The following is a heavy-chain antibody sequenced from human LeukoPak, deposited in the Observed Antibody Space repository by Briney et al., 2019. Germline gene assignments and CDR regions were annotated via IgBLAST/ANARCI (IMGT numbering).Heavy chain of an antibody. CDR3: ATSEYQLLPSGYGAFDI. Sequence: GGSLRLSCAASGFTFSSYSMNWVRQAPGKGLEWVSSISSSSSYIYYADSVKGRFTISRDNAKNSLYLQMNSPRAEDTAVYYCATSEYQLLPSGYGAFDIWGQGTMVTVSS. V-gene: IGHV3-21*01. CDR2: ISSSSSYI. D-gene: IGHD2-2*01. J-gene: IGHJ3*02. CDR1: GFTFSSYS.